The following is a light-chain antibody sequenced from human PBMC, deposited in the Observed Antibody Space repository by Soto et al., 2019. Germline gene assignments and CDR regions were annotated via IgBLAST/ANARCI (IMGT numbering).Light chain of an antibody. Sequence: DIVMTQAPLALPVTPGEPASISCRSSQSLLDSDYGNTYLDWYLQKPGQSPQLLIYTISYRASGVPDRFTGTGSGTEFTLKISRVEAEDVGVYYCMQRKEFPWTFGQGTKVDIK. CDR3: MQRKEFPWT. CDR2: TIS. J-gene: IGKJ1*01. CDR1: QSLLDSDYGNTY. V-gene: IGKV2-40*01.